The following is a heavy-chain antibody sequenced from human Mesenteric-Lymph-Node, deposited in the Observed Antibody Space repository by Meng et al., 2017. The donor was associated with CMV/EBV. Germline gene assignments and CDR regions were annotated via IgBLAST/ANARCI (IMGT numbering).Heavy chain of an antibody. CDR3: ARGASMIVGSYYFDY. Sequence: GSLRLSCTVSGYSISSGYYWGWIRQPPGRGLEWIGNMFRSGSTYYNPSLKSRVTISLDTSTDQFSLKLSSVTAADTAVYYCARGASMIVGSYYFDYWGQGTLVTVSS. V-gene: IGHV4-38-2*02. CDR1: GYSISSGYY. D-gene: IGHD3-22*01. J-gene: IGHJ4*02. CDR2: MFRSGST.